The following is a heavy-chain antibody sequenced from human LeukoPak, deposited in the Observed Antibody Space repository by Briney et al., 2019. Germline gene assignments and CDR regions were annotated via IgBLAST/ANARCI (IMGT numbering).Heavy chain of an antibody. CDR2: INPNSGGT. D-gene: IGHD3-22*01. J-gene: IGHJ4*02. CDR3: ARDYGYYYDSSGYSGYPDY. Sequence: ASVKVSCKASGYTFTGYYMHWVRQAPGQGLEWMGWINPNSGGTNYAQKFQGRVTMTRDTSISTAYMELSRLRSDDTAVYYCARDYGYYYDSSGYSGYPDYWGQGTLVTVSS. V-gene: IGHV1-2*02. CDR1: GYTFTGYY.